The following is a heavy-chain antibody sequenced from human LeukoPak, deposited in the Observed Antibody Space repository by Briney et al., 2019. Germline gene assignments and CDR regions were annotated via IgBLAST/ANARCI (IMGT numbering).Heavy chain of an antibody. V-gene: IGHV3-7*01. CDR3: ARATGGATTNGGYYFDY. D-gene: IGHD2-8*01. J-gene: IGHJ4*02. CDR2: IKQDGSGK. Sequence: GGSLRLSCAASGFTFSTHWMSWVRQAPGKGLGWVANIKQDGSGKYYVDSVKGRFTISRDNAKNSLYLQMNSLRGEDTAVYYCARATGGATTNGGYYFDYWGQGTLVTVSS. CDR1: GFTFSTHW.